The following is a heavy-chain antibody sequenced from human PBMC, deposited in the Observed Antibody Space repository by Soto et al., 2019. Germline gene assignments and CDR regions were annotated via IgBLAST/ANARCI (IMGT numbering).Heavy chain of an antibody. D-gene: IGHD2-2*01. CDR2: ISAYNGNT. CDR1: GYIFNHYG. J-gene: IGHJ6*02. V-gene: IGHV1-18*01. Sequence: QVQLVQSGAEVKKPGASVRVSCKASGYIFNHYGIGWVRQAPGQGLEWMGWISAYNGNTHYAGSLWGRVTMTTDTSTRTAGMELRSLRSDDTAVYYCARGGQDCTSTYCSYIYDGLEVGGQGTTVTVSS. CDR3: ARGGQDCTSTYCSYIYDGLEV.